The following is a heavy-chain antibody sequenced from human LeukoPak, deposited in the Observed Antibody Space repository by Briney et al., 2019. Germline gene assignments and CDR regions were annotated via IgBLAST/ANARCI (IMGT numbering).Heavy chain of an antibody. CDR3: ARDRIAVAGRNAFDI. CDR2: ISAYNGNT. Sequence: ASVKVSCKASGYTFTSYGISWVRQAPGQGLEWMGWISAYNGNTNYAQKFQGRVTMTRDMSTSTVYMELSSLRSEDTAVYYCARDRIAVAGRNAFDIWGQGTMVTVSS. D-gene: IGHD6-19*01. J-gene: IGHJ3*02. V-gene: IGHV1-18*01. CDR1: GYTFTSYG.